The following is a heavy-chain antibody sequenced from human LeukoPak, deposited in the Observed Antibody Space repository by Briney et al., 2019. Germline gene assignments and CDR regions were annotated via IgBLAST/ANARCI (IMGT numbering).Heavy chain of an antibody. Sequence: SVKVSCKASGGTFSIYAISWVRQAPGQGGEWMGGIIPIFGIANYTQKFQGRVTITADKDTSTAYMELSSLRSEDTAVYYCAREDTTYYDFWSGYKPLDYWGQGTLVTVSS. CDR3: AREDTTYYDFWSGYKPLDY. D-gene: IGHD3-3*01. J-gene: IGHJ4*02. CDR2: IIPIFGIA. CDR1: GGTFSIYA. V-gene: IGHV1-69*10.